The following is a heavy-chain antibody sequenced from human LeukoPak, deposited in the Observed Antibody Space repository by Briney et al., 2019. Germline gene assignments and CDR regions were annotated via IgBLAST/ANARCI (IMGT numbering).Heavy chain of an antibody. D-gene: IGHD5-12*01. Sequence: ASVKVSCKASGYTFTGYYMHWVRQAPGQGLEWMGWINPNSGGTNYAQKFQGRVTMTRDTSISTAYMELSRLRSDDTAVYYCARALYSGYVSFDFWGQGTLVTVSS. CDR1: GYTFTGYY. CDR2: INPNSGGT. V-gene: IGHV1-2*02. CDR3: ARALYSGYVSFDF. J-gene: IGHJ4*02.